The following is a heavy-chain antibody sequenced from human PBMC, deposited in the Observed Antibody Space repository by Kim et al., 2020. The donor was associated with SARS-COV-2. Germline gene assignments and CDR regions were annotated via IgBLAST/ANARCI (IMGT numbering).Heavy chain of an antibody. CDR1: GFTFWGYT. V-gene: IGHV3-23*03. J-gene: IGHJ6*02. CDR3: VKGTGFILPSDSTYNLDV. CDR2: FYGGADAT. D-gene: IGHD2-15*01. Sequence: GGSLRLSCAASGFTFWGYTMNWVRQAPGKGLEWVSLFYGGADATRYSDSVKGRFHISRDNSKSTLYLQMTTLRVEDTAVYYCVKGTGFILPSDSTYNLDVWGQGTTVIVSS.